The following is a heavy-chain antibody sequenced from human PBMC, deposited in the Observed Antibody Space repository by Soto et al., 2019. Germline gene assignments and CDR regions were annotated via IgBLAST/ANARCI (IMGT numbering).Heavy chain of an antibody. J-gene: IGHJ4*02. CDR1: GFSFSMYS. D-gene: IGHD1-26*01. Sequence: EVHLVESGGGVVQPGGSLRLSCAASGFSFSMYSMNWVRQAPGKGLEWVSYISSNSATIYDTDSGRGRFTISRDNAKNSLYLKMNSMRDEDTAVYYCAREDILGTRSFDYWGQGTLVTVSS. CDR2: ISSNSATI. V-gene: IGHV3-48*02. CDR3: AREDILGTRSFDY.